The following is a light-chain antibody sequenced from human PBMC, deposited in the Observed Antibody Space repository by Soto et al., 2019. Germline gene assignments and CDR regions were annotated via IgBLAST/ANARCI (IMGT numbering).Light chain of an antibody. CDR3: MQGLQNTQT. V-gene: IGKV2-28*01. Sequence: DIVMTQSPLSLPFTPGERASISCRSRQSLLHKNGFNYLDWYLKKKGQSPQLXIFLGSNRASGVPDRLSGSGSGTEFTLKITRVQAEDVGVYYCMQGLQNTQTFGQGTKVDIK. CDR2: LGS. J-gene: IGKJ1*01. CDR1: QSLLHKNGFNY.